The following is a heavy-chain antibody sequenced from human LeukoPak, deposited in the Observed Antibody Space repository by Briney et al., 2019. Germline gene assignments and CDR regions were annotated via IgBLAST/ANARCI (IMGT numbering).Heavy chain of an antibody. V-gene: IGHV3-21*01. CDR3: ARELMGLTMIVVVNPIDY. CDR1: GFTFSSYS. Sequence: KTGGSLRLSCAASGFTFSSYSMNWVRQAPGKGLEWVSSISSSSSYIYYADSVKGRFTISRDNAKNSLFLQMNSLRAEDTAVYYCARELMGLTMIVVVNPIDYWGQGTLVTVSS. D-gene: IGHD3-22*01. CDR2: ISSSSSYI. J-gene: IGHJ4*02.